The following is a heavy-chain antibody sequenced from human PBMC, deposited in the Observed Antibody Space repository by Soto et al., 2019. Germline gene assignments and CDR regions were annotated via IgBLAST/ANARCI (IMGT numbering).Heavy chain of an antibody. Sequence: QVPLVESGGGVVQPGRSLRLSCAASGFTFSSYGMHWVRQAPGKGLEWVAVISYDGSNKYYADSVKGRLTISRDNSXNXLXXQINSLRREHEDVYYGEKDNGSGFYSLRVGYASDIWGQGTMVTVSS. CDR2: ISYDGSNK. J-gene: IGHJ3*02. CDR1: GFTFSSYG. D-gene: IGHD6-19*01. CDR3: EKDNGSGFYSLRVGYASDI. V-gene: IGHV3-30*18.